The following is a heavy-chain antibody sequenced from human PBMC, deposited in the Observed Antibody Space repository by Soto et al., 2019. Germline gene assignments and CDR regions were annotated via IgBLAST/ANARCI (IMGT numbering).Heavy chain of an antibody. D-gene: IGHD2-21*01. V-gene: IGHV3-23*01. CDR1: GFNFGNYA. CDR3: AKDFIPRNSIYDPFDM. J-gene: IGHJ3*02. Sequence: EVQLLESGGGLVQPGGSLEVSCRGSGFNFGNYAMSWVRQAPGKGPEWVSSVGGGGSDTDYADSVRGRFTISRDNSRKTLYLHMNSLRAEDTAIYFCAKDFIPRNSIYDPFDMWGQGTTVTVSS. CDR2: VGGGGSDT.